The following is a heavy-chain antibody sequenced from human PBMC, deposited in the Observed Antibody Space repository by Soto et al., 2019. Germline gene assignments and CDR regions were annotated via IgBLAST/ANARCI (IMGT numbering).Heavy chain of an antibody. V-gene: IGHV2-5*02. J-gene: IGHJ4*01. CDR3: ARDRDGTYALYY. Sequence: QITLKESGPTLVKPTQTLTLTCTFSGFSLSTNGVGVGWIRQPPGKALERLALIYWDGDKRYSPSLRCRHTIPKYTAPNQVARTKTGIDPFEPAPGYCARDRDGTYALYYGGHGTLVTVAS. D-gene: IGHD1-26*01. CDR2: IYWDGDK. CDR1: GFSLSTNGVG.